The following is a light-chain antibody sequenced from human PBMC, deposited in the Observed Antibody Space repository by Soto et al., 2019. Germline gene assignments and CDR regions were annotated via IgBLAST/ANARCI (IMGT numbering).Light chain of an antibody. V-gene: IGLV2-14*01. CDR2: DVS. CDR3: SSYTRSSTHVV. CDR1: SSDVGGYNY. Sequence: QSALTQPASVSGSPGQSITISCTGTSSDVGGYNYVSWYQQHPGKAPKLMIYDVSNRPSGVSNRFSGSKSGNTASLTISGLQADDAADYYCSSYTRSSTHVVFGGGTKLTVL. J-gene: IGLJ2*01.